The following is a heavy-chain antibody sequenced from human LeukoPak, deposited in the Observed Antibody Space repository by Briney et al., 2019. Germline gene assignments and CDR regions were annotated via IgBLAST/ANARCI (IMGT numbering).Heavy chain of an antibody. Sequence: SETLSLTCSVSGTSIGIYYWSWIRQPPGKGLEWIGYMYYSGSSEYNPSLKGRVSIFIDTSKGQISLKLRSVTAADTAVYYCARMGMGPPGHGAFDPWGQGTLVTVSS. CDR1: GTSIGIYY. D-gene: IGHD1-26*01. CDR2: MYYSGSS. J-gene: IGHJ5*02. CDR3: ARMGMGPPGHGAFDP. V-gene: IGHV4-59*01.